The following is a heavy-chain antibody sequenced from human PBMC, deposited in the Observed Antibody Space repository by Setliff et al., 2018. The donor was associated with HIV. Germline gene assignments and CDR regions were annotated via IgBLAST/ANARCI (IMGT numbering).Heavy chain of an antibody. CDR2: IYHRYWDT. CDR3: ARDLRDGFEEWFSTLDDGMDV. J-gene: IGHJ6*02. V-gene: IGHV4-38-2*02. D-gene: IGHD3-3*01. CDR1: GYSITSGYY. Sequence: SETLSLTCAVSGYSITSGYYWAWIRQPPGRGLERIGSIYHRYWDTLYNPSLRSRVTLSLDTSKNQFSLNLSSVPASDTAVYYCARDLRDGFEEWFSTLDDGMDVWGQGTTVTVSS.